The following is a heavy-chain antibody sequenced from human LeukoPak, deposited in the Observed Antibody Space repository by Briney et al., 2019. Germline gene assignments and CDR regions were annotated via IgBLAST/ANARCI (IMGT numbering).Heavy chain of an antibody. Sequence: PSETLSLTCTVSGASINDYYWSWIRQPAGKGLEWIGRISTSGSTKYSPSLKSRVTISVDKSKKQFSLKLSSVTAADTAVYYCARLIDGVRGGDRLMRGSQKYYYYYYMDVWGKGTTVTVSS. CDR1: GASINDYY. CDR3: ARLIDGVRGGDRLMRGSQKYYYYYYMDV. CDR2: ISTSGST. V-gene: IGHV4-4*07. J-gene: IGHJ6*03. D-gene: IGHD3-16*01.